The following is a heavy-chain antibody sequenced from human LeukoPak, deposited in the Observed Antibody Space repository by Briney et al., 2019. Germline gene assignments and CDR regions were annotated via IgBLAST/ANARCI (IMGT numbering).Heavy chain of an antibody. CDR2: IYHSGST. Sequence: NPSQTLSLTCTVSGGSISSGGYYWSWVRQPPGKGLEWIGYIYHSGSTYYNPSLKSRVTISVDRSKNQFSLKLSSVTAADTAVYYCARADIVVVPAAIPYYFDYWGQGTLVTVSS. J-gene: IGHJ4*02. CDR3: ARADIVVVPAAIPYYFDY. D-gene: IGHD2-2*02. CDR1: GGSISSGGYY. V-gene: IGHV4-30-2*01.